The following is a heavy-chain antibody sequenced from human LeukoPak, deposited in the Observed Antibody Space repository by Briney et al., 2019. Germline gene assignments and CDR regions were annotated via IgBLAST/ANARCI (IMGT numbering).Heavy chain of an antibody. CDR3: ARTLGGTPYGY. D-gene: IGHD2-15*01. J-gene: IGHJ4*02. CDR1: GFTFSDYY. Sequence: GGSLRLSCAASGFTFSDYYMGWIRQAPGKGLEWVSYISSSSSYTNYADSVKGRFTISRDSAKNSLYLQMNSLRAEDTAVYYCARTLGGTPYGYWGQGTLVTVSS. CDR2: ISSSSSYT. V-gene: IGHV3-11*06.